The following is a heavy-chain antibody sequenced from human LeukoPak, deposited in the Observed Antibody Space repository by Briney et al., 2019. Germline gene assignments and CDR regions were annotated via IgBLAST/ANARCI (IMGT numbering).Heavy chain of an antibody. CDR1: GGSISSYY. CDR2: IYTSGST. V-gene: IGHV4-4*07. CDR3: ARDGGSPAYFQH. D-gene: IGHD2-15*01. Sequence: ETLSLTGTVPGGSISSYYWSWIRKPAGKGLEWIGRIYTSGSTNYNPSLKSRVTMSVDTSKNQFSLKLSSVTAADTAVYYCARDGGSPAYFQHWGQGTVITVSS. J-gene: IGHJ1*01.